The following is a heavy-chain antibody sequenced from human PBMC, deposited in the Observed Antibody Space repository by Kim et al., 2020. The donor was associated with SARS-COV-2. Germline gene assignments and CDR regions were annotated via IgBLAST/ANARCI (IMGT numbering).Heavy chain of an antibody. CDR3: AREYCSGGSCGYFDL. J-gene: IGHJ2*01. V-gene: IGHV3-66*01. Sequence: DPGQGRVTITRENSKHTLYLKMTSLRDEDTAVYYCAREYCSGGSCGYFDLWGRGTLVTVSS. D-gene: IGHD2-15*01.